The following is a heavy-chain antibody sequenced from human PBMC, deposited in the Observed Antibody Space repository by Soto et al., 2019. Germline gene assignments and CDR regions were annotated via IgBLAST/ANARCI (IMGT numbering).Heavy chain of an antibody. CDR1: GGSISSGGYS. J-gene: IGHJ4*02. Sequence: SETLSLTCAVSGGSISSGGYSWSWIRQPPGKGLECIGYIYHSGSTYYSPSLKSRVTISVDTSKNQFALKLSSVTAADTAVYYCARGGDGYNYFDYWGQGTLVTVSS. CDR3: ARGGDGYNYFDY. D-gene: IGHD5-12*01. V-gene: IGHV4-30-2*01. CDR2: IYHSGST.